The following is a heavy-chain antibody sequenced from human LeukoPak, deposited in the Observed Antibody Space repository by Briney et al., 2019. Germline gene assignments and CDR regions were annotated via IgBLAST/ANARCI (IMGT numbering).Heavy chain of an antibody. D-gene: IGHD6-13*01. Sequence: GGSLRLSCAASVFTLDDYAMHWVRQAPGKGLEWVSGISWNSCSIGYADSLKGRFTISRDNAENALYLQMNSLRAEDTAVYYCAKDAGYSSSWYVYYGMDVWGQGTTVTVSS. CDR2: ISWNSCSI. CDR1: VFTLDDYA. V-gene: IGHV3-9*01. CDR3: AKDAGYSSSWYVYYGMDV. J-gene: IGHJ6*02.